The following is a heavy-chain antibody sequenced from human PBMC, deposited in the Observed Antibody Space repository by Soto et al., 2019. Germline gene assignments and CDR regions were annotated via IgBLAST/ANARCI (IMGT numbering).Heavy chain of an antibody. CDR3: ARDPDYGDYGDAFDI. CDR2: IIPIFGTA. Sequence: SVKVSCKASGGTFSSYAISWVRQAPGQGLEWMGGIIPIFGTANYAQKFQGRVTITADKSTSTAYMELSSLRSEDSAVYYCARDPDYGDYGDAFDIWGQGTMVTVSS. D-gene: IGHD4-17*01. CDR1: GGTFSSYA. J-gene: IGHJ3*02. V-gene: IGHV1-69*06.